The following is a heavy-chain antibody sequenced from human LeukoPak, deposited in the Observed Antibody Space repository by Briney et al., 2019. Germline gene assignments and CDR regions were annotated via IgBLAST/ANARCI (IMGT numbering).Heavy chain of an antibody. Sequence: ASVKVSCKASGGTFSSYAISWVRQATGQGLEWMGWMNPNSGNTGYAQKFQGRVTMTRNTSISTAYMELSSLRSEDTAVYYCARGPKGLRFLEWPIDSWGQGTLVTVSS. CDR1: GGTFSSYA. J-gene: IGHJ5*02. D-gene: IGHD3-3*01. V-gene: IGHV1-8*02. CDR2: MNPNSGNT. CDR3: ARGPKGLRFLEWPIDS.